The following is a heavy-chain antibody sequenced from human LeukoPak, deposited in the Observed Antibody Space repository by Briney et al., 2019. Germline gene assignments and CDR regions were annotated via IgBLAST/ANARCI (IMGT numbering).Heavy chain of an antibody. V-gene: IGHV3-7*01. D-gene: IGHD4-23*01. CDR1: GFTFSSYW. Sequence: GGSLRLSCAASGFTFSSYWMSWVRQAPGKGLEWVANIKQDGSEKYYVDSVKGRFTISRDNAKNSLYLQMNSLRAEDTAVYYCARDLMVVTPTDNGNIDYWAREPWSPSP. J-gene: IGHJ4*02. CDR3: ARDLMVVTPTDNGNIDY. CDR2: IKQDGSEK.